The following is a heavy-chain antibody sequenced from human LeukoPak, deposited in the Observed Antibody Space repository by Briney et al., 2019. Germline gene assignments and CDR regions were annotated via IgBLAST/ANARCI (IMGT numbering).Heavy chain of an antibody. CDR3: TRDIDDYFDY. CDR1: GFTFGDYA. CDR2: IRSKAYGGTT. J-gene: IGHJ4*02. Sequence: GGPLRLSCTASGFTFGDYAMSWVRQAPGKGLEWVGFIRSKAYGGTTEYAASVKGRFTISRDDSKSIAYLQMNSLKTEDTAVYYCTRDIDDYFDYWGQGTLVTVSS. V-gene: IGHV3-49*04.